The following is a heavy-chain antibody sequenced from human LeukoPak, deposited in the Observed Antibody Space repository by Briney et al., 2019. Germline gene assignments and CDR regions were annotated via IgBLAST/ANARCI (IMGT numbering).Heavy chain of an antibody. V-gene: IGHV3-21*01. Sequence: GGSLRLSCAASGFTFSSYNMNWVRQAPGKGLEWVSSISSSTGYIYYADSVEGRFTISRDNAKNSLYLQMNSLRAEDTAVYYCARVVGATKEEYYFDYWGQGTLVTVSS. CDR3: ARVVGATKEEYYFDY. D-gene: IGHD1-26*01. J-gene: IGHJ4*02. CDR1: GFTFSSYN. CDR2: ISSSTGYI.